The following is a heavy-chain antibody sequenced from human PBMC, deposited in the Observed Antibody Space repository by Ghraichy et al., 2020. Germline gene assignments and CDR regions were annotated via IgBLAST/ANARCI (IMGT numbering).Heavy chain of an antibody. CDR1: GFTFSNAW. V-gene: IGHV3-15*01. Sequence: GGSLRLSCAASGFTFSNAWMSWVRQAPGKGLEWVGRIKSKTDGGTTDYAAPVKGRFTISRDDSKNTLYLQMNSLKTEDTAVYYCTTDSLAVADDFDYWGQGTLVTVSS. CDR3: TTDSLAVADDFDY. D-gene: IGHD6-19*01. J-gene: IGHJ4*02. CDR2: IKSKTDGGTT.